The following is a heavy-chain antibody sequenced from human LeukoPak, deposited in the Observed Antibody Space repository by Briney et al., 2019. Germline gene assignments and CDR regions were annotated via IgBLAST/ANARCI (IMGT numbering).Heavy chain of an antibody. CDR1: GYTFASYA. Sequence: ASVKVSCKASGYTFASYAMHWVRQAPGQRLEWMGWINAGNGNTKYSQKFQGRVTITRDTSASTAYMELSSLRSEDTAVYYCARYSSVVDFDYWGQGTLVTVSS. J-gene: IGHJ4*02. V-gene: IGHV1-3*01. D-gene: IGHD2-15*01. CDR3: ARYSSVVDFDY. CDR2: INAGNGNT.